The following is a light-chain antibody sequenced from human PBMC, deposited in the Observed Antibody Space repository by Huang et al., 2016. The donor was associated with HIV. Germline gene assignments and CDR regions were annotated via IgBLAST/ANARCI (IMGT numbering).Light chain of an antibody. V-gene: IGKV3-15*01. J-gene: IGKJ3*01. CDR1: QSITNN. CDR3: QQYNNWPPVT. Sequence: EIVMTQSPATLSVSPGERATLSCRASQSITNNLAWYQQKPGQAHRLLIYGASTRATGIPDRFSGSGSGTEFTLTINSLQSEDFAVYYCQQYNNWPPVTFGPGTKVDIK. CDR2: GAS.